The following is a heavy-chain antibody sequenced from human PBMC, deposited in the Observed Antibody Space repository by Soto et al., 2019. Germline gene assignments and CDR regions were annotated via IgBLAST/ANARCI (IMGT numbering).Heavy chain of an antibody. V-gene: IGHV3-23*01. J-gene: IGHJ4*02. CDR2: ISGIGGST. CDR1: GFTFSSYA. Sequence: GGSLRLSCAASGFTFSSYAMSWVRQAPGKGLEWVSAISGIGGSTYYADSVKGRFTFSRDNSKNTLYLQINSLRAEDTAVYYCAKAGYANDYWGQGTLVTVSS. CDR3: AKAGYANDY. D-gene: IGHD5-18*01.